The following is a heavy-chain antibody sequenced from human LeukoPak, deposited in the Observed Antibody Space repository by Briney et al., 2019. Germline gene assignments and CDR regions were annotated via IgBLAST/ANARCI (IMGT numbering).Heavy chain of an antibody. V-gene: IGHV3-21*01. D-gene: IGHD3-22*01. CDR3: AKMPNYYDSSGYSIVDY. Sequence: GGSLRLSCAASGFTFSSYSMNWVRQAPGKGLEWVSSISSSSSYIYYADSVKGRFTTSRDNAKNSLYLQMNSLRAEDTAVYYCAKMPNYYDSSGYSIVDYWGQGTLVTVSS. J-gene: IGHJ4*02. CDR2: ISSSSSYI. CDR1: GFTFSSYS.